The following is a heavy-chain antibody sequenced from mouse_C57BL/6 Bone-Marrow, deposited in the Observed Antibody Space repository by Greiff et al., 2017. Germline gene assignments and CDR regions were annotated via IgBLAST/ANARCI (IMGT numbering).Heavy chain of an antibody. Sequence: EVHLVESGAELVKPGASVKLSCTASGFNIKDTYMHWVKQRPEQGLEWIGRIDPANGNTKYDPKFQGKATITADTSSNTAYLPLSSLTSEDTAVYYCARSRYGKIYAMDYWGQGTSVTVSS. J-gene: IGHJ4*01. D-gene: IGHD2-10*02. CDR1: GFNIKDTY. V-gene: IGHV14-3*02. CDR3: ARSRYGKIYAMDY. CDR2: IDPANGNT.